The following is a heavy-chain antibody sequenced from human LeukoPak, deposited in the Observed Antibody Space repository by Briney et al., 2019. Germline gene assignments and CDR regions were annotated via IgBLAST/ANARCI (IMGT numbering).Heavy chain of an antibody. J-gene: IGHJ3*02. V-gene: IGHV4-38-2*02. CDR1: GYSISSGYY. CDR2: IYHSGST. Sequence: SETLSLTCTVSGYSISSGYYWGWIRQPPEKGLEWIGSIYHSGSTYYNPSLKSRVTISLDTSKNQFSLKLSSVTAADTAVYYCGRSEDAFDIWGQGTMVTVSS. CDR3: GRSEDAFDI.